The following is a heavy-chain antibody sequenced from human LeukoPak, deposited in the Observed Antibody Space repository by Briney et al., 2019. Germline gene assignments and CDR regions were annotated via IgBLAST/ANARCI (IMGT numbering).Heavy chain of an antibody. CDR1: GGSFSGYY. CDR3: ARGLSGSSYYYHYYMDV. Sequence: SETLSLTCAVYGGSFSGYYWSWIRQPPGKGLEWIGEINYSGSTNYNPSLKSRVTISVDTSKNQFSLKLSSVTAADTAVYYCARGLSGSSYYYHYYMDVWGKGTTVTISS. V-gene: IGHV4-34*01. CDR2: INYSGST. J-gene: IGHJ6*03. D-gene: IGHD3-10*01.